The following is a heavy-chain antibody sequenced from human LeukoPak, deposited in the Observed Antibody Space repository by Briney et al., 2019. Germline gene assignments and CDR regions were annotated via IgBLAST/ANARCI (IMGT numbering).Heavy chain of an antibody. Sequence: SETLSLTCNVSGDSLTIYYWNWIRQPAGKGLEWIGHIYTSGSTNYNPSLKSRVTISVDTSKNQFSLKLSSVTAADTAVYYCARDRELPAAIGGDAFDIWGQGTMVTVSS. V-gene: IGHV4-4*07. J-gene: IGHJ3*02. CDR2: IYTSGST. CDR3: ARDRELPAAIGGDAFDI. D-gene: IGHD2-2*02. CDR1: GDSLTIYY.